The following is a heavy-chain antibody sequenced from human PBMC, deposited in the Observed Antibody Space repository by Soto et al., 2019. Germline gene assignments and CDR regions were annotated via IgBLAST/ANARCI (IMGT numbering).Heavy chain of an antibody. J-gene: IGHJ3*02. CDR1: GFTFSDYY. Sequence: QVPLVESGGGLVKPGGSLRLSCAASGFTFSDYYMSWIRQAPGKGLEWVSYISSSSSYTNYADSVKGRFTSSRDNAKNSLYLQMNSLRAEDTAVYYCARDADILPGSDAFDIWGQGTMVTVSS. CDR2: ISSSSSYT. V-gene: IGHV3-11*05. D-gene: IGHD3-9*01. CDR3: ARDADILPGSDAFDI.